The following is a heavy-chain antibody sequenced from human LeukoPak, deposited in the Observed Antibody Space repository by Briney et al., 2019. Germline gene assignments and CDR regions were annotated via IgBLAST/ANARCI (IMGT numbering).Heavy chain of an antibody. Sequence: ASVKVSCKASGYTFTNYGFSWVRQAPGQGLEWMGWISPYYGNTKYAQKFQARVTMTTNTSTTIAYMELRSLRSDDTAVCYCARDTYCSSTSCFPYHMDVWGTGTTVTVSS. J-gene: IGHJ6*03. CDR3: ARDTYCSSTSCFPYHMDV. CDR2: ISPYYGNT. CDR1: GYTFTNYG. D-gene: IGHD2-2*01. V-gene: IGHV1-18*01.